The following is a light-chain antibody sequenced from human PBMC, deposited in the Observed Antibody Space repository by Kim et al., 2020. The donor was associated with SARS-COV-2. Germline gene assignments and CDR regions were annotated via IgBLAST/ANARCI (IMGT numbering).Light chain of an antibody. CDR2: ASS. J-gene: IGKJ4*01. CDR3: QQYYTYPHT. V-gene: IGKV1-8*01. Sequence: AIRMTQSPSSLSASTGERVTITCRASQGVNTYLAWYQQIPGKSPKLLIHASSTLSSGVPSRFTASGSGTYFTLTINPLESEDFATYYCQQYYTYPHTFGGGTEVDIK. CDR1: QGVNTY.